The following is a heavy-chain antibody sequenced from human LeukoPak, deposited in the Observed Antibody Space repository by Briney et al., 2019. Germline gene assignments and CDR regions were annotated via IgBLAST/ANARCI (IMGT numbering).Heavy chain of an antibody. CDR3: ARVRDGYNYAFDI. CDR1: GYSISSGYY. Sequence: SETLSLTCTVSGYSISSGYYWGWIRPPPGKGLEWIGSIYHSGSTYYNPSLKSRVTISVDTSKNQFSLKLSSVTAADTAVYYCARVRDGYNYAFDIWGQGTMVTVSS. D-gene: IGHD5-24*01. J-gene: IGHJ3*02. CDR2: IYHSGST. V-gene: IGHV4-38-2*02.